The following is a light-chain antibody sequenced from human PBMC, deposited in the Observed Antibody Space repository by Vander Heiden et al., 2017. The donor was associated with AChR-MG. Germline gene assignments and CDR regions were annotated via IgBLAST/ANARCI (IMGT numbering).Light chain of an antibody. J-gene: IGKJ2*01. CDR2: DAS. V-gene: IGKV3-11*01. CDR3: QQRSNWPPYT. Sequence: ATLSVSPGERATLSCRASQSVSSYLAWYQQKPGQAPRLLIYDASNRATGIPARFSGSGSGTDFTLTISSLESEDFAVYYCQQRSNWPPYTFGQGTKLEIK. CDR1: QSVSSY.